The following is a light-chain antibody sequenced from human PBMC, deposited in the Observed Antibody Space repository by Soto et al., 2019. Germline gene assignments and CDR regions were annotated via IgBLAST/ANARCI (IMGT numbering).Light chain of an antibody. J-gene: IGLJ1*01. CDR2: EVS. Sequence: QSALTQPRSVSGSPGQSVTISCTGTSSDVGGFNSVSWYQQHPGKAPKLMIYEVSNRPSGVSNRFSGSKSGNTASLTISGLQAEDEADYYCSSYTSSSTLGVFGTGTKLTVL. CDR1: SSDVGGFNS. CDR3: SSYTSSSTLGV. V-gene: IGLV2-14*01.